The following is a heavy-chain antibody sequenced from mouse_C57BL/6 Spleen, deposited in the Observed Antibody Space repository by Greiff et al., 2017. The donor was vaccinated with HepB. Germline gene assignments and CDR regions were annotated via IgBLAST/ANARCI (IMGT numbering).Heavy chain of an antibody. V-gene: IGHV5-9*01. Sequence: EVKLVESGGGLVKPGGSLKLSCAASGFTFSSYTMSWVRQTPEKRLEWVATISGGGGNTYYPESVKGRFTISRDNAKNTLYLQMSSLRSEDTALYYCASSWDRDWFAYWGQGTLVTVSA. CDR2: ISGGGGNT. CDR3: ASSWDRDWFAY. J-gene: IGHJ3*01. CDR1: GFTFSSYT. D-gene: IGHD3-3*01.